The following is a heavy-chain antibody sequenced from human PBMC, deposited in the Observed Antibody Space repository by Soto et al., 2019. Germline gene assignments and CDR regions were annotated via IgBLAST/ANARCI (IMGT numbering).Heavy chain of an antibody. V-gene: IGHV3-53*04. D-gene: IGHD6-19*01. CDR2: IYSGGST. CDR3: ARGGIAVAGTPFDY. Sequence: GGSLRLSCAASGFTVSSNYMSWVRQAPGKGLEWVSVIYSGGSTYYADSVKGRFTISRHNSKNTLYLQMNSLRAEETAVYYCARGGIAVAGTPFDYWGKGTLVTVSS. CDR1: GFTVSSNY. J-gene: IGHJ4*02.